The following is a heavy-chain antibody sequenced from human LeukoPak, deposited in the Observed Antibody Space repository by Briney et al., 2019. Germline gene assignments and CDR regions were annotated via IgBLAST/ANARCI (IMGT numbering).Heavy chain of an antibody. CDR3: ARVSSRLRTGMDV. CDR2: IYYSGST. J-gene: IGHJ6*04. D-gene: IGHD3-16*01. Sequence: SETLSLTCTVPGGSISSYYWSWIRQPPGKGLEWIGYIYYSGSTNYNPSLKSRVTISVDTSKNQFSLKLSSVTAADTAVYYCARVSSRLRTGMDVWGKGTTVTVSS. V-gene: IGHV4-59*01. CDR1: GGSISSYY.